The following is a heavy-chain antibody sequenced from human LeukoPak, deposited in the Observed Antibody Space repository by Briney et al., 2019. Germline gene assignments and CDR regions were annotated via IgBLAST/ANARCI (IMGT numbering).Heavy chain of an antibody. V-gene: IGHV1-69*05. J-gene: IGHJ4*02. CDR3: ARDTYYYDSSDDY. Sequence: SVKLSCKASGGTFSSYAISWVRQAPGQGLEWMGRIIPIFGTANYAQKFQGRVTITTDESTSTAYMELSSLRSEDTAVYYRARDTYYYDSSDDYWGQGTLVTVSS. D-gene: IGHD3-22*01. CDR2: IIPIFGTA. CDR1: GGTFSSYA.